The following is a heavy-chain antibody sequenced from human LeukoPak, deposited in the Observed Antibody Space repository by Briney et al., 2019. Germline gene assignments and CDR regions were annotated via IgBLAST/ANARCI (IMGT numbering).Heavy chain of an antibody. CDR3: ARDFVTMVRGTAPN. Sequence: ASVKVSCKASGHTFTGYYMHWVRQAPGQGLEWMGWINPNSGGTNYAQKFQGRVTMTRDTSISTAYMELSRLRSDDTAVYYCARDFVTMVRGTAPNWGQGTLVTVSS. CDR1: GHTFTGYY. D-gene: IGHD3-10*01. V-gene: IGHV1-2*02. CDR2: INPNSGGT. J-gene: IGHJ4*02.